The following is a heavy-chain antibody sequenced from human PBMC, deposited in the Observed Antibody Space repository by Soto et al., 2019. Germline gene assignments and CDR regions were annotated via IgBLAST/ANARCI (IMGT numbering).Heavy chain of an antibody. CDR3: ARERWLYGMDV. CDR2: IYYSGHT. J-gene: IGHJ6*02. D-gene: IGHD5-18*01. V-gene: IGHV4-59*01. Sequence: TLSLTCTVSGGSISDYYWTWIRQPPGKGLEWIGYIYYSGHTSYIPSLKSRVTISLDTSKNQFSLNLSSVTAADTAVYLCARERWLYGMDVWGQGTTVTVSS. CDR1: GGSISDYY.